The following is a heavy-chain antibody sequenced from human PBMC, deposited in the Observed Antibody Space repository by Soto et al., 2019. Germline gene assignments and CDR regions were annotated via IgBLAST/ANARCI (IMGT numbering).Heavy chain of an antibody. CDR2: STASGGVT. CDR1: GFTFSTYA. V-gene: IGHV3-23*01. J-gene: IGHJ4*02. Sequence: GGSRRLSWAAAGFTFSTYANNWFRQAPGKGLDWGCPSTASGGVTFFEGSVKGRFTISRDNFEKTVDMEMINLRVEDTALYCCARGKGGYSYLFDYWGQGTLVTVS. D-gene: IGHD5-18*01. CDR3: ARGKGGYSYLFDY.